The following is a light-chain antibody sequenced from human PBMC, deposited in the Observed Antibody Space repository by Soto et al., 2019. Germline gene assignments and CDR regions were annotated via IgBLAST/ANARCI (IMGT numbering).Light chain of an antibody. CDR3: QQSYSTPYT. CDR1: QSISSY. J-gene: IGKJ2*01. V-gene: IGKV1-39*01. CDR2: AAS. Sequence: DIQMTQSPSSLSASVGDRVTITCRASQSISSYLHWYQQKPGQAPKLLIYAASNLQSGVPSRFSASGSGTDFTLTLNSLQPEDFATYYCQQSYSTPYTFGQGTKLEIK.